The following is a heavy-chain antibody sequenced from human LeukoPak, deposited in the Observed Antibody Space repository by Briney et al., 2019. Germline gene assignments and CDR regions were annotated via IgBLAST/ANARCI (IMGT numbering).Heavy chain of an antibody. CDR1: GGSLSSYY. Sequence: SDTLSLTCTVSGGSLSSYYWSWIPQPPGKRLEWIGYIYYSGNTNSNPSLKSRVTISVDTSKNQFSLNLSSVTAADTAVYYCARVRDRSLNNWFDPWGQGTLVTVSS. CDR2: IYYSGNT. CDR3: ARVRDRSLNNWFDP. D-gene: IGHD3-22*01. J-gene: IGHJ5*02. V-gene: IGHV4-59*07.